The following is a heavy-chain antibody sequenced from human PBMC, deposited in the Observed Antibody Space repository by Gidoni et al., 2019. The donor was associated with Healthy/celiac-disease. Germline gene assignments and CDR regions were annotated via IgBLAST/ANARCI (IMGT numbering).Heavy chain of an antibody. D-gene: IGHD6-19*01. CDR3: VKGAAVAGERDYYYGMDV. V-gene: IGHV3-64D*08. Sequence: EVQLVESGGGLVQPGGSLRLSCSASGFTFSSYAMHWVRQAPGKGLEYVAAISSNGGSTYYADSVKGRFTISRDNSKNTLYLQMSSLRAEDTAVYYCVKGAAVAGERDYYYGMDVWGQGTTVTVSS. J-gene: IGHJ6*02. CDR1: GFTFSSYA. CDR2: ISSNGGST.